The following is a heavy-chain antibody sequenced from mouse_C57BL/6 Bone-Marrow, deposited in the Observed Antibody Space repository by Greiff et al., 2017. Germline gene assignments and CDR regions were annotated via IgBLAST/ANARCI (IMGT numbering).Heavy chain of an antibody. Sequence: QVQLKESGAELVRPGASVKLSCKASGYTFTDYYINWVKQRPGQGLEWIARIYPGSGNTYYNEKFKGKATLTAEKSSSTAYMQLSSLTSEDSAVYFCARTGDDGFAYWGQGTLVTVSA. CDR1: GYTFTDYY. D-gene: IGHD2-12*01. J-gene: IGHJ3*01. CDR3: ARTGDDGFAY. CDR2: IYPGSGNT. V-gene: IGHV1-76*01.